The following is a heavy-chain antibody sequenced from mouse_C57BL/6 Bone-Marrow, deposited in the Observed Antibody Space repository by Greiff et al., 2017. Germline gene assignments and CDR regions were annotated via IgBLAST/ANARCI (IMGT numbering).Heavy chain of an antibody. CDR2: IWSGGST. J-gene: IGHJ1*03. CDR1: GFSLTSYG. CDR3: ARNWGVTTWYFDV. Sequence: VKLMESGPGLVQPSQSLSITCTVSGFSLTSYGVHWVRQSPGKGLEWLGVIWSGGSTDYNAAFISRLSISKDNSKSQVFFKMNSLQADDTAIYYCARNWGVTTWYFDVWGTGTTVTVSS. V-gene: IGHV2-2*01. D-gene: IGHD2-2*01.